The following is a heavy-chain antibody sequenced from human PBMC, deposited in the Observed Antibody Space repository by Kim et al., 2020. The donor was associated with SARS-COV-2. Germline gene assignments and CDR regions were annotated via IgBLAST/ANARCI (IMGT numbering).Heavy chain of an antibody. CDR1: GGSFSGYY. Sequence: SETLSLICAVYGGSFSGYYWTWIRQPPGKGLEWIGEINHSGSTNYNPSLKSRVTISVDTSKNQFSLRLSSVTAADTAVYFCARSVVGITTVTIVMWSHY. J-gene: IGHJ6*01. CDR3: ARSVVGITTVTIVMWSHY. CDR2: INHSGST. D-gene: IGHD4-17*01. V-gene: IGHV4-34*01.